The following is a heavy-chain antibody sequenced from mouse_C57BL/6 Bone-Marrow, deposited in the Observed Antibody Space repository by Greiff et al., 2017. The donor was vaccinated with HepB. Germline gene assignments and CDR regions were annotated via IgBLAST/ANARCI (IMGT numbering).Heavy chain of an antibody. D-gene: IGHD1-1*01. V-gene: IGHV1-64*01. CDR2: IHPNSGST. Sequence: QVQLQQPGAELVKPGASVKLSCKASGYTFTSYWMHWVKQRPGQGLEWIGMIHPNSGSTNYNEKFKSKATLTVDKSSSTAYMQLSSLTSEDSAVYYCARLALITTVVEGTAMDYWGQGTSVTVSS. CDR3: ARLALITTVVEGTAMDY. J-gene: IGHJ4*01. CDR1: GYTFTSYW.